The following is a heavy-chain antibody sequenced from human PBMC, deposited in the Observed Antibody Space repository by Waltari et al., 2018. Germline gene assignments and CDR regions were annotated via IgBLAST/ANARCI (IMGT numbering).Heavy chain of an antibody. J-gene: IGHJ4*02. V-gene: IGHV3-7*03. CDR2: IMQDGSEK. CDR1: GFTFSSYW. CDR3: ARLVCVGGDCYSAAFDY. Sequence: EEQLVESGGGLVQPGGSLRLSCAASGFTFSSYWMSWVRQAPGKGLEWVANIMQDGSEKYYVDSVKGRFTISRDNAKNSLYLQMNSLRAEDTAVYYCARLVCVGGDCYSAAFDYWGQGTLVTVSS. D-gene: IGHD2-21*02.